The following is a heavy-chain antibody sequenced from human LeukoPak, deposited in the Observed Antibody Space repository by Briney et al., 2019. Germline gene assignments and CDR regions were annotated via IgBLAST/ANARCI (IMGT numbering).Heavy chain of an antibody. J-gene: IGHJ4*02. V-gene: IGHV3-23*01. CDR1: GFTFSSYA. Sequence: GGSLRLSCAASGFTFSSYAMSWVRQAPGKGLEWVSAISGSGGSTYYADSVKGRFTISRDNSKNTLYLQMNSLRAEDTAVYYCARDGPADYGDYVPFDYWGQGTLVTVSS. CDR3: ARDGPADYGDYVPFDY. CDR2: ISGSGGST. D-gene: IGHD4-17*01.